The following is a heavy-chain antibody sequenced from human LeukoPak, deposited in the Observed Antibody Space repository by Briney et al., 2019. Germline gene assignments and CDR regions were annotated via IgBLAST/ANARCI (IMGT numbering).Heavy chain of an antibody. V-gene: IGHV4-4*07. Sequence: SETLSLTCTVSGGSISSYYWSWIRQPPGKGLEYIGRIYSGGSTNYSPSLKSRVTMSVDTSKNQFSLKLTSVTAADTAVYYCARGDIIRGDYNWFDPWGQGILVTVSS. CDR2: IYSGGST. CDR3: ARGDIIRGDYNWFDP. D-gene: IGHD3-10*01. CDR1: GGSISSYY. J-gene: IGHJ5*02.